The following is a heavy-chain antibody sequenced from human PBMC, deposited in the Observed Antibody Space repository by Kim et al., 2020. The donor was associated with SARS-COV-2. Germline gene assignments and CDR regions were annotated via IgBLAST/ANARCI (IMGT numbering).Heavy chain of an antibody. V-gene: IGHV4-4*07. CDR3: ARYGPVQMWGYFDY. D-gene: IGHD3-16*01. CDR1: GGSISSYY. Sequence: SETLSLTCTVSGGSISSYYWSWIRQPAGKGLEWIGRIYTSGSTNYNPSLKSRVTMSVDTSKNQFSLKLSSVTAADTAVYYCARYGPVQMWGYFDYWGQGTLVTVSS. CDR2: IYTSGST. J-gene: IGHJ4*02.